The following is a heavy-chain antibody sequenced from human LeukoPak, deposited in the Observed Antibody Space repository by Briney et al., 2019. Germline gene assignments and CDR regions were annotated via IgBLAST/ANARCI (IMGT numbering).Heavy chain of an antibody. CDR1: GFTFSSYS. Sequence: GGSLGLSCAASGFTFSSYSMNWVRQAPGKGLEWVSHISSSSSIIDYADSVKGRFTISRDNAKNSLYLQINSLRVEDTAVYYCARDHNWAFDYWGQGTLVTVSS. CDR3: ARDHNWAFDY. V-gene: IGHV3-48*01. D-gene: IGHD1-20*01. J-gene: IGHJ4*02. CDR2: ISSSSSII.